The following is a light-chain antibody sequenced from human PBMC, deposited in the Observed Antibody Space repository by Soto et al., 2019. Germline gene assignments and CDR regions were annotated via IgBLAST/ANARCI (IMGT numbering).Light chain of an antibody. CDR2: DVS. J-gene: IGLJ1*01. CDR1: SSDVGRYNS. Sequence: QSALTQPASVSGSPGQSITITCTGTSSDVGRYNSVSWYQQHPGKAPKLMIYDVSNRPSGVSNRFSGSKSGNTASLTISGLQAEDEADYYCSSSTISTTFVFGTGTKLTVL. CDR3: SSSTISTTFV. V-gene: IGLV2-14*01.